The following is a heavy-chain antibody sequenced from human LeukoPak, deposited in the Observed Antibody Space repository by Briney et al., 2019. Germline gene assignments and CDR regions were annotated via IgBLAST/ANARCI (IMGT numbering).Heavy chain of an antibody. CDR3: ARDYGSGSYVFDY. Sequence: GGSLGLSCAASGFTVSSNYMSWVRQAPGKGLEWVSVIYSGGSTYYADSVKGRFTISRDNSKNTLYLQMNSLRAEDTAVYYCARDYGSGSYVFDYWGQGTLVTVSS. CDR1: GFTVSSNY. J-gene: IGHJ4*02. D-gene: IGHD3-10*01. CDR2: IYSGGST. V-gene: IGHV3-66*01.